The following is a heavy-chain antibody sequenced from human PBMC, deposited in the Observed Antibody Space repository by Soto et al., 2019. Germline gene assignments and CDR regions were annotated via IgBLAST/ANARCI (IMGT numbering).Heavy chain of an antibody. Sequence: SETLSLTCTVSGGSISSSSYYWGWIRQPPGKGLEWIGSIYYSGSTYYNPSLKSRVTISVDTSKNQFSLKLSSVTAADTAVYYCASTESWIHLNWFDPWGQGTLVTVSS. V-gene: IGHV4-39*01. D-gene: IGHD5-18*01. CDR3: ASTESWIHLNWFDP. CDR2: IYYSGST. J-gene: IGHJ5*02. CDR1: GGSISSSSYY.